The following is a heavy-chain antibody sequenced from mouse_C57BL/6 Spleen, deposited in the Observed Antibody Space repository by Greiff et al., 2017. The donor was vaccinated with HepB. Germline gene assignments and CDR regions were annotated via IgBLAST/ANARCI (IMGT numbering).Heavy chain of an antibody. Sequence: EVQLVESGGGLVKPGGSLKLSCAASGFTFSSYAMSWVRQTPEKRLEWVATISDGGSYTYYPDNVKGRFTISRDNAKNNLYLQMSHLKSEDTAMYYCARDRLRKAWFAYWGQGTLVTVSA. V-gene: IGHV5-4*01. D-gene: IGHD1-2*01. CDR3: ARDRLRKAWFAY. CDR1: GFTFSSYA. CDR2: ISDGGSYT. J-gene: IGHJ3*01.